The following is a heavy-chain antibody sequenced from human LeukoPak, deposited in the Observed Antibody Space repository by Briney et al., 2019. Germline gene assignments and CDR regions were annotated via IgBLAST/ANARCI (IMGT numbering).Heavy chain of an antibody. CDR3: ARHQKYLQRPFDK. CDR2: IHYAGTI. V-gene: IGHV4-39*01. J-gene: IGHJ4*02. D-gene: IGHD1-1*01. Sequence: SETLSLTCTVTGDSISSTSGFWGWIRQPPGKGMEWIGTIHYAGTIYSDPSFKSRLTISVDTSQNQFSLKLSSVTAADTAVYYCARHQKYLQRPFDKWGQGTLVAVSS. CDR1: GDSISSTSGF.